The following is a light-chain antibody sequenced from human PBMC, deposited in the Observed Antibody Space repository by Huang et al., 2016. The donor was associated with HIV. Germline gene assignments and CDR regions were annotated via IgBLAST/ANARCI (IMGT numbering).Light chain of an antibody. Sequence: DIVMTQSPLSLSVTPGEPASISCRSSQSLLHSNGYNYLDWYLQRPGQSPQLLIYLGSNRASGVPDRFSGRGSGTEFTLKISRVEAEDIGVYYCMQSLQTITFGQGTRLEIK. CDR3: MQSLQTIT. V-gene: IGKV2-28*01. CDR2: LGS. J-gene: IGKJ5*01. CDR1: QSLLHSNGYNY.